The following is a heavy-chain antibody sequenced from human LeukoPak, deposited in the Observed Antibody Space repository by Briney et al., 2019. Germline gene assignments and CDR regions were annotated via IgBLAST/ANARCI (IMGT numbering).Heavy chain of an antibody. CDR2: IYYSGST. Sequence: SETLSLTCNVSGGXISSSYCNWIRQPPGKGLEWIGYIYYSGSTNYNPSLKSRVTISVDTSKNQFSLKLSSVTAADTAVYYCARAVAGYTFDYWGQGTLVTVSS. CDR3: ARAVAGYTFDY. CDR1: GGXISSSY. D-gene: IGHD6-19*01. J-gene: IGHJ4*02. V-gene: IGHV4-59*01.